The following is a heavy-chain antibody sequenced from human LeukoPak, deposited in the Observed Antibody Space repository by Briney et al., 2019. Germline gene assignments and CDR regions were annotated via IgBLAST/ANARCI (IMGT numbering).Heavy chain of an antibody. CDR1: GGSISSGGYS. Sequence: SETLSLTCAVSGGSISSGGYSWSWIRQPPGRGLEWIGYIYHRGSTYYNPSLKSRVTISVDRSKNQFSLKLSSVTAADTAVYYCARVTPYYDFWSGYPLYNWFDPWGQGTLVTVSS. J-gene: IGHJ5*02. V-gene: IGHV4-30-2*01. CDR3: ARVTPYYDFWSGYPLYNWFDP. CDR2: IYHRGST. D-gene: IGHD3-3*01.